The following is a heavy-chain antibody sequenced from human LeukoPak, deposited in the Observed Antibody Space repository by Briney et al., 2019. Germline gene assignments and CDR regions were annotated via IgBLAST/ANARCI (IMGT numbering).Heavy chain of an antibody. CDR2: INSDGSTI. J-gene: IGHJ4*02. CDR1: GFTFSSYW. V-gene: IGHV3-74*01. CDR3: ARGNSAFDY. D-gene: IGHD4-23*01. Sequence: GGSLRLSCAASGFTFSSYWMHWVRQAPGKGLVWVSRINSDGSTINYADSVKGRFTISRDSAKNTPYLQMNSLRAEDTAVYYCARGNSAFDYWGQGTLVTVSS.